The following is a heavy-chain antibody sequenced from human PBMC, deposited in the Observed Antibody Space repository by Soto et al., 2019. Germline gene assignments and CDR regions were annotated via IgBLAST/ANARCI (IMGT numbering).Heavy chain of an antibody. CDR2: IIPIFGTA. CDR3: ARGELWLGEPHRPYNGFDP. J-gene: IGHJ5*02. V-gene: IGHV1-69*06. D-gene: IGHD3-10*01. Sequence: QVQLVQSGAEVKKPGSSVKVSCKASGGTFSSYAISWVRQAPGQGLEWMGGIIPIFGTANYAQKFQGRVTITADKSTSTAYIELRSLSSEDTAVYFCARGELWLGEPHRPYNGFDPWGQGTLVTVSS. CDR1: GGTFSSYA.